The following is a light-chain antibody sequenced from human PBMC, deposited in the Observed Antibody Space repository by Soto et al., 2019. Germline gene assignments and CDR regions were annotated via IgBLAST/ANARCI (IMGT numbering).Light chain of an antibody. Sequence: QSALTQPASVSGSPGQSITISCTGTSSDVGGYDYVSWYQLHPGKAPKLMVFEVSNRPSGVSDRFSDSKSGNTASLTISGLQAEDEADYFCSSYSISTAYLFGTGTKLTVL. J-gene: IGLJ1*01. CDR2: EVS. V-gene: IGLV2-14*01. CDR1: SSDVGGYDY. CDR3: SSYSISTAYL.